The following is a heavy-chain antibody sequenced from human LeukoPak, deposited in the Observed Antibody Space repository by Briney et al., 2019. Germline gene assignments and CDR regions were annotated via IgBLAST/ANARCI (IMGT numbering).Heavy chain of an antibody. J-gene: IGHJ6*02. CDR3: ARDIAEIVVVPAVMVRYYYGMDV. CDR1: GYTFTSYG. D-gene: IGHD2-2*01. CDR2: ISAYNGNT. V-gene: IGHV1-18*01. Sequence: ASVKVSCKASGYTFTSYGISWVRQAPGQGLEWMGWISAYNGNTNYAQKLQGRVTMTTDTSTSTAYMELRSLRSDDTAVYYCARDIAEIVVVPAVMVRYYYGMDVWGQGTTVTVSS.